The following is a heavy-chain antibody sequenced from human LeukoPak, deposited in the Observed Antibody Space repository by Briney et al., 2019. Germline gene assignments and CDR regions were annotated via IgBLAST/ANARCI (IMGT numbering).Heavy chain of an antibody. Sequence: PGGSLRLSCAASGFTFSSYEMNWVRQAPGKGLEWVSVIYTDGRTDYADSVKGRFTISRDNTKNTLYLQMNSLRAEDTAVYYCARSVVSSTWGQGTLVTVSS. V-gene: IGHV3-53*01. D-gene: IGHD2-15*01. J-gene: IGHJ5*02. CDR1: GFTFSSYE. CDR2: IYTDGRT. CDR3: ARSVVSST.